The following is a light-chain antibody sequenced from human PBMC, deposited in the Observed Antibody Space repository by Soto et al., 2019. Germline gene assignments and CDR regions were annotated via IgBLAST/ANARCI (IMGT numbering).Light chain of an antibody. Sequence: QSALTQPPSVSGSPGQSVTIYCTGTSSDIGLYNRVSWYRQTPGTAPQLIIYDVTNRPSGVPNRFSGSKSDITASLTISGLQAEDEADYYCSSFTSVGTWVFGGGTKLTVL. CDR3: SSFTSVGTWV. CDR2: DVT. J-gene: IGLJ3*02. CDR1: SSDIGLYNR. V-gene: IGLV2-18*02.